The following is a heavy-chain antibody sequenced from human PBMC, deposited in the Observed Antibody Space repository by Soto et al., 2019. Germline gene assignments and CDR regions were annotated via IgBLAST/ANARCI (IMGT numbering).Heavy chain of an antibody. CDR1: GKTFTSYN. Sequence: QVQLVQSGAEVKKPGASVKVSCKASGKTFTSYNRNWGRQAPGKGLEWMGIINPSGGSTSYAQKFQGRVTMTRDTSTSTVYMELSSLRSEDTAVYYCATRGEYSSSGGAFDIWGQGTMVTVSS. D-gene: IGHD6-6*01. CDR3: ATRGEYSSSGGAFDI. J-gene: IGHJ3*02. V-gene: IGHV1-46*01. CDR2: INPSGGST.